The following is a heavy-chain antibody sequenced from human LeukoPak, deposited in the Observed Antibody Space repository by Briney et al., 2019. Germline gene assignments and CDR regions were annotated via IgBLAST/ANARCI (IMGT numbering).Heavy chain of an antibody. V-gene: IGHV4-4*07. D-gene: IGHD6-6*01. CDR1: DFTVSSNY. J-gene: IGHJ4*02. CDR2: IYTSGST. Sequence: GSLRLSCAASDFTVSSNYMSWVRQAPGKGLEWIGRIYTSGSTNYNPSLKSRIAMSVDTSKNQFSLKLSSVTAADTAVYYCARGSSQLEPFDYWGQGTLVTVSS. CDR3: ARGSSQLEPFDY.